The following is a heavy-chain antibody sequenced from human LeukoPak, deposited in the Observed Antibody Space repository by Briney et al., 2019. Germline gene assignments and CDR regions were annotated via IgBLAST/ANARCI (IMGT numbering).Heavy chain of an antibody. CDR3: AKGGSYYDY. V-gene: IGHV3-7*01. Sequence: GGSLRLSCAASGFTFSSYWMSWVRQAPGKGLEWVASINQDGSDKYYADSVEGRFTISRDNSKNTLYLQTNSLRAEDTAVYYCAKGGSYYDYWGQGTLVTVSS. J-gene: IGHJ4*02. CDR2: INQDGSDK. CDR1: GFTFSSYW. D-gene: IGHD1-26*01.